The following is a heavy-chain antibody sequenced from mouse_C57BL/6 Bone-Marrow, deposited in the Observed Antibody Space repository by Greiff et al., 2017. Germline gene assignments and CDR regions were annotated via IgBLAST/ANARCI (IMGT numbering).Heavy chain of an antibody. V-gene: IGHV5-6*01. CDR1: GFTFSSYG. D-gene: IGHD2-3*01. CDR3: ARGGDGYYGYYAMYD. J-gene: IGHJ4*01. CDR2: ISSGGSYT. Sequence: EVKLQESGGDLVKPGGSLKLSCAASGFTFSSYGMSWVRQTPDKRLEWVATISSGGSYTYYPESVKGRCTISRDNANNTLYLQMSSLTSGDTAMYYCARGGDGYYGYYAMYDWGQGTSVTVAS.